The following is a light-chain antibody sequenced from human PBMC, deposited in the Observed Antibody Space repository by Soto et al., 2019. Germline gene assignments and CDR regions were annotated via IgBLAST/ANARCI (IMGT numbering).Light chain of an antibody. CDR3: QQYDRSWT. CDR2: GAS. Sequence: EIVLTQSPGTLSLSPGERATLSCRASQSVSHNYLAWYQQKPGQSPTLLIYGASNRATGIPDRFSGSGSGTDFILTISRLEPEDFAVYYCQQYDRSWTFGQGTKVEIK. CDR1: QSVSHNY. V-gene: IGKV3-20*01. J-gene: IGKJ1*01.